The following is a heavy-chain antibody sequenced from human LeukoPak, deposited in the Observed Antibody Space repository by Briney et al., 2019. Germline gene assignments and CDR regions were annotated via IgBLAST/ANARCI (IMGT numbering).Heavy chain of an antibody. J-gene: IGHJ4*02. Sequence: HPGGSLRLSCAASGFTFGDYTMHWFRQPPGRGLQWVSLITGDGGTTSYAGSVKGRFTISRDNSKNSLYLHMNSLRNEDTALYYCAKGHFGAGHYWGQGTLVTVPS. CDR1: GFTFGDYT. CDR3: AKGHFGAGHY. D-gene: IGHD3-3*01. V-gene: IGHV3-43*02. CDR2: ITGDGGTT.